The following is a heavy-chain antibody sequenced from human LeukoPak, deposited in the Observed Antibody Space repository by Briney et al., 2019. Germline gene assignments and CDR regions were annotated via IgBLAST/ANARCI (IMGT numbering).Heavy chain of an antibody. CDR3: ARGHYYYYGMDV. J-gene: IGHJ6*02. V-gene: IGHV3-23*01. CDR2: ISDGGGET. Sequence: GGSLRLSCAASGITFKYYAMAWVRQAPGKGLEWVSTISDGGGETYYADSVKGRFTISRDNSKNTLYLQMNSLRAEDTAVYYCARGHYYYYGMDVWGQGTTVTVSS. CDR1: GITFKYYA.